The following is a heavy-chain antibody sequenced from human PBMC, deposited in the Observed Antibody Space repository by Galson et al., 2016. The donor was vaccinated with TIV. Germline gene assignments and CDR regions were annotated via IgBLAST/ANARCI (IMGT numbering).Heavy chain of an antibody. V-gene: IGHV4-59*08. CDR3: ARLNRSTVFGILRPDYYGMDV. CDR2: IYYSGTT. J-gene: IGHJ6*02. Sequence: LSLTCTVSGGSISNYYWSWIRQPPGKGLEWIGYIYYSGTTSYNPSLKSRVTISVDTSKNQFSLKLSSVTAADTDVYYCARLNRSTVFGILRPDYYGMDVWGQGTTVTGSS. CDR1: GGSISNYY. D-gene: IGHD3-3*01.